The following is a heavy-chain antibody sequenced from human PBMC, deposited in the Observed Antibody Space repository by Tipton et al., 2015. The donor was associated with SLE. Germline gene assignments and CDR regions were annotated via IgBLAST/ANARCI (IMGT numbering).Heavy chain of an antibody. J-gene: IGHJ3*01. CDR3: ARLSRDTTAFDV. V-gene: IGHV4-39*07. Sequence: GLVKPSETQSLTCSVSGGSISSGNYYWGWIWQPPGKGLEWIGTINYSGTTYYNPSLKSRVTLSVDTSKNQFFMKLTSVTAADTAVFYCARLSRDTTAFDVWGQGTMVTVSS. CDR1: GGSISSGNYY. D-gene: IGHD1-1*01. CDR2: INYSGTT.